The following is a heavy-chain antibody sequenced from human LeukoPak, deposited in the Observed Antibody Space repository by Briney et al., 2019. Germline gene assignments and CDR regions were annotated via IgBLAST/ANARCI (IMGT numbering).Heavy chain of an antibody. CDR2: IYHSGST. V-gene: IGHV4-4*02. J-gene: IGHJ5*02. CDR3: ARGGGYASGWST. CDR1: GGPISSSYW. D-gene: IGHD6-19*01. Sequence: SETLSLTCAVSGGPISSSYWWSWVRQPPGKGLEWIGGIYHSGSTTYNPSLKSPVTISVDTSKNQFSLKLSSVTAADTAVYYCARGGGYASGWSTWGQGTLVTVSS.